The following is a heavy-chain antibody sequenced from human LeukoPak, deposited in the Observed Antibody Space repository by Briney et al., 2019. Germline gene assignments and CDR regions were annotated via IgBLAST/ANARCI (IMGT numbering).Heavy chain of an antibody. D-gene: IGHD6-19*01. J-gene: IGHJ4*02. V-gene: IGHV3-33*06. Sequence: GGSLRLSCAASGFTFSSYGMHWVRQAPGKGLEWVAVIWYDGGNKYYADSVKGRFTISRDNSKNTLYLQMNSLRAEDTAVYYCAKAFMAVAVNYFDYWGQGTLVTVSS. CDR3: AKAFMAVAVNYFDY. CDR2: IWYDGGNK. CDR1: GFTFSSYG.